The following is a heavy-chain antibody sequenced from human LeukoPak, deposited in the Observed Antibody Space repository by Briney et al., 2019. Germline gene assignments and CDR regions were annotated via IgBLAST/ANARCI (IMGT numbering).Heavy chain of an antibody. CDR3: ARDRYCSGGSCYSFLFDY. CDR1: GYTFTSYG. V-gene: IGHV1-18*01. CDR2: ISAYNGNT. J-gene: IGHJ4*02. D-gene: IGHD2-15*01. Sequence: ASVKVSCKASGYTFTSYGISWGRQAPGQGLEWMGWISAYNGNTNYAQKLQGRVTMTTDTSTSTAYMQLRSLRSDDTAVYYCARDRYCSGGSCYSFLFDYWGQGTLVTVSS.